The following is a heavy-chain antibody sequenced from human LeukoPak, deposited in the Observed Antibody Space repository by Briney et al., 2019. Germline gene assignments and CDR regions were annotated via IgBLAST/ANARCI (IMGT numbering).Heavy chain of an antibody. CDR1: GFIFSDFY. Sequence: GGSLRLSCAASGFIFSDFYMSWIRQAPGKGLEWVAVISYDGSNKYYADSVKGRFTISRDNSKNTLYLQMNSLRAEDTAVYYCAKSRMGAKEKSEGRFGMDVWGQGTTVTVSS. V-gene: IGHV3-30*18. CDR2: ISYDGSNK. J-gene: IGHJ6*02. D-gene: IGHD1-26*01. CDR3: AKSRMGAKEKSEGRFGMDV.